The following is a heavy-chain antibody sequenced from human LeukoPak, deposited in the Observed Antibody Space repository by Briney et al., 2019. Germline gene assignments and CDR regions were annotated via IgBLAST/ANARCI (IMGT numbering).Heavy chain of an antibody. V-gene: IGHV3-30*04. Sequence: PGKSLRLSCAASGFTVSNYAIHWVRQAPGKGLEWVAHISHDGSNEHYADSVKGRFTISRDNSRDTVSLQTNSLRPEDTAVYYCARGDSFYSDTSDSPHAFDVWGPGTMVTVSS. CDR2: ISHDGSNE. CDR3: ARGDSFYSDTSDSPHAFDV. D-gene: IGHD3-22*01. J-gene: IGHJ3*01. CDR1: GFTVSNYA.